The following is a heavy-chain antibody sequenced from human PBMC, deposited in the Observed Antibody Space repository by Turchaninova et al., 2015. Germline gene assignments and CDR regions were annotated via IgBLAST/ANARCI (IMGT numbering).Heavy chain of an antibody. V-gene: IGHV3-23*01. CDR3: AKEWSSSWFQFDF. Sequence: EVQLLESGGGLLQPGGSLGLSCAASGFFFGSYAMTWVRQAPGKGLEWVSTISGSGGTTYYADSVKGRFTISRDNSKNTLYLHLNSLSAEDTAVYYCAKEWSSSWFQFDFWGRGTLVSVSS. D-gene: IGHD6-13*01. CDR1: GFFFGSYA. CDR2: ISGSGGTT. J-gene: IGHJ4*02.